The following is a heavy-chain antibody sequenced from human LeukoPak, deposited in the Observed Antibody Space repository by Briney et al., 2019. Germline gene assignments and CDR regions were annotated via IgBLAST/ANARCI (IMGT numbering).Heavy chain of an antibody. CDR1: GFTFSSYA. CDR3: ARDRRVLLWFGELFDY. Sequence: PGGSLRLSCAASGFTFSSYAMHWVRQAPGKGLEWVAVISYDGSNKYYADSVKGRFTISRDNSKNTLYLQMNSLRAEDTAVYYCARDRRVLLWFGELFDYRGQGTLVTVSS. CDR2: ISYDGSNK. J-gene: IGHJ4*02. V-gene: IGHV3-30*04. D-gene: IGHD3-10*01.